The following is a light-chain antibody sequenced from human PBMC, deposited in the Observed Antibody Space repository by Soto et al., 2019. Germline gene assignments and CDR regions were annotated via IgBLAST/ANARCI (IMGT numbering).Light chain of an antibody. CDR3: HQYYTYWT. CDR2: DAS. J-gene: IGKJ1*01. V-gene: IGKV1-5*01. Sequence: DIQMTQSPSTLSASVGDRVTITCRASQSVSNWLAWYQQKPGKGPRLLIYDASKLESGVPARFSGSGSGTKFTLTISSLQPEDFASYYCHQYYTYWTFAQGTKVDIK. CDR1: QSVSNW.